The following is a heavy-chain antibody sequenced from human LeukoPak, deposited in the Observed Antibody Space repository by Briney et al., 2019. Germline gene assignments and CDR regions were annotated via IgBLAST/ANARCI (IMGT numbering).Heavy chain of an antibody. J-gene: IGHJ4*02. CDR3: ARRFQRRAAPPGY. CDR2: INPNSGGT. Sequence: ASVKVSCKASGYTFTGYYMHWVRQAPGRGLEWMGWINPNSGGTNYAQKFQGRVTMTRNTSISTAYMELSSLRSEDTAVYYCARRFQRRAAPPGYRGQGTLVTVSS. D-gene: IGHD6-13*01. V-gene: IGHV1-2*02. CDR1: GYTFTGYY.